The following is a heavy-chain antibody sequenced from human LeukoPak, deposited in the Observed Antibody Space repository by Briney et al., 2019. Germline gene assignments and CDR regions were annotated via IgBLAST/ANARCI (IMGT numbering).Heavy chain of an antibody. V-gene: IGHV4-39*01. Sequence: PSETLSLTCTVSGGSISSYYWGWIRQPPGKGLECIGNIYYSGSTYYNPSLKSRVTISVDTSKNQFSLSLSSVTAADTAVYYCARLRPTGNSLRGYFDYWGQGTLVTVSS. CDR1: GGSISSYY. CDR3: ARLRPTGNSLRGYFDY. J-gene: IGHJ4*02. CDR2: IYYSGST. D-gene: IGHD1-1*01.